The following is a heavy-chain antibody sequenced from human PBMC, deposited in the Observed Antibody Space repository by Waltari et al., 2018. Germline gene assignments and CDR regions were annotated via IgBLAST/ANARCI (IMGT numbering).Heavy chain of an antibody. J-gene: IGHJ4*02. Sequence: EVQLLESGGGLVQPGVSLRLSCAASGFTFSSYAMSWVRQSPGKGVEGVSAISGSGGSTYYADSVKGRFTISRDNSKNTLYLQMNSLRAEDTAVYYCAKGARITIFGVGTIDYWGQGTLVTVSS. V-gene: IGHV3-23*01. D-gene: IGHD3-3*01. CDR3: AKGARITIFGVGTIDY. CDR1: GFTFSSYA. CDR2: ISGSGGST.